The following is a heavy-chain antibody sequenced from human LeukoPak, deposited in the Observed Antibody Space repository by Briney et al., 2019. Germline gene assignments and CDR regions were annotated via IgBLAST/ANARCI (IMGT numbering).Heavy chain of an antibody. CDR2: ISTSSDTT. J-gene: IGHJ4*02. CDR1: GFTFGSFS. CDR3: AFGGGTTGLFDY. Sequence: GGSLRLSCAASGFTFGSFSMSWVRQAPGKGLEWFSYISTSSDTTYYADSVEGRFTISRDNAKNPLYLQMNSLRAEDTAVYYCAFGGGTTGLFDYWGQGTLVTVSS. V-gene: IGHV3-48*04. D-gene: IGHD1-1*01.